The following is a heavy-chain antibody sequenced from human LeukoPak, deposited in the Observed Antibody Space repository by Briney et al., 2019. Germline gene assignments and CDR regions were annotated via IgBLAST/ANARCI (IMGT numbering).Heavy chain of an antibody. D-gene: IGHD2-15*01. J-gene: IGHJ6*04. CDR2: IYHSGST. CDR1: GYSISSGYY. CDR3: AREGYCSGGSCYGTVDV. V-gene: IGHV4-38-2*02. Sequence: SETLSLTCTVSGYSISSGYYWGWIRQPPGKGLEWIGSIYHSGSTYYNPSLKGRVTISVDTSKNQFSLKLSSVTAADTAVYYCAREGYCSGGSCYGTVDVWGKGTTVTVSS.